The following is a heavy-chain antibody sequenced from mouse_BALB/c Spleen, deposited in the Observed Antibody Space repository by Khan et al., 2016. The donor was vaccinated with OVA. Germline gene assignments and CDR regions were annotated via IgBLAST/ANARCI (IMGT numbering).Heavy chain of an antibody. CDR1: GFTFSTYG. CDR2: ISRGGHYT. Sequence: EVELVESGGDLVKTGGSLKLSCAASGFTFSTYGMSWVRQTPDKRMEWVATISRGGHYTYSIDSVKGRFTISRDNADNILNLQMTILRSRDTSTYYCARIAYYYNSEGFAYWGQGTLVTVSA. CDR3: ARIAYYYNSEGFAY. D-gene: IGHD1-1*02. V-gene: IGHV5-6*01. J-gene: IGHJ3*01.